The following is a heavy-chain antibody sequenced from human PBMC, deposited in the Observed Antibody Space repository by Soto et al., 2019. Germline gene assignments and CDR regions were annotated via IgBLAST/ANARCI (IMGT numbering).Heavy chain of an antibody. Sequence: QVQLVESGGGVVQPGRSLRLSCTASGFSFSTYAIHWVRQAPGKGLEWVAVISSDVSNKNYADSVKGRFTISRDNSKNTLYLQMNSLGAEDTAVYYCASGTTVVTPFDYWGQGTLVTVSS. CDR1: GFSFSTYA. CDR2: ISSDVSNK. D-gene: IGHD4-17*01. V-gene: IGHV3-30-3*01. CDR3: ASGTTVVTPFDY. J-gene: IGHJ4*02.